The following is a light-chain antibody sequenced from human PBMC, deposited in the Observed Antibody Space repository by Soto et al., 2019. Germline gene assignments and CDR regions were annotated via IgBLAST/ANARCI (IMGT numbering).Light chain of an antibody. CDR2: DAS. J-gene: IGKJ4*01. V-gene: IGKV3-11*01. CDR1: QSISSY. CDR3: QQRSSWPLT. Sequence: EIVLTQSPATLSLSPGERVTLSCRASQSISSYLAWYQQKPGQAPRLLIYDASNRATGIPARFSGSGSGTDFTLTISSLEPEDFAVYYCQQRSSWPLTFGGGPRWRSN.